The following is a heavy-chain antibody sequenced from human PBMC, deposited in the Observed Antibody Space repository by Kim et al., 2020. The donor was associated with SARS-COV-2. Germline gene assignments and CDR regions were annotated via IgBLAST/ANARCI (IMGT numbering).Heavy chain of an antibody. CDR2: IYPGDSDT. J-gene: IGHJ6*02. V-gene: IGHV5-51*01. Sequence: GESLKISCKGSGYSFTSYWIGWVRQMPGKGLEWMGIIYPGDSDTRYSPSFQGQVTISADKSISTAYLQWSSLKASDTAMYYCARPGYCSGGSCYGMDVWGQGTTDTVSS. CDR3: ARPGYCSGGSCYGMDV. CDR1: GYSFTSYW. D-gene: IGHD2-15*01.